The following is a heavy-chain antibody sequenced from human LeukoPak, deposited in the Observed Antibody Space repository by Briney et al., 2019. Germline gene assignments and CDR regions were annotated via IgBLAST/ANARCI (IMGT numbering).Heavy chain of an antibody. CDR3: ARSFTIFGVVRWFDP. CDR1: GGTFSSYA. D-gene: IGHD3-3*01. Sequence: SVKVSCKTSGGTFSSYAISWERQAPGQGLEWMGGIIPIFGTANYAQKFQGRVTITTDESTSTAYMELSSLRSEDTAVYYCARSFTIFGVVRWFDPWGQGTLVTVSS. J-gene: IGHJ5*02. CDR2: IIPIFGTA. V-gene: IGHV1-69*05.